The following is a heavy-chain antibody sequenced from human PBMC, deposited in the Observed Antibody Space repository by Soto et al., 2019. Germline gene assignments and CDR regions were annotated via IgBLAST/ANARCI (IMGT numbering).Heavy chain of an antibody. CDR2: IWYDGSNK. D-gene: IGHD2-15*01. V-gene: IGHV3-33*01. Sequence: GGSLRLSCAASGFTFSSYGMHWVRQAPGKGLEWVAVIWYDGSNKYYADSVKGRFTISRDNSKNTLYLQMNSLRAEDTAVYYCARAGSTLLYYYYYYMDVWGKGTTVTVSS. CDR3: ARAGSTLLYYYYYYMDV. J-gene: IGHJ6*03. CDR1: GFTFSSYG.